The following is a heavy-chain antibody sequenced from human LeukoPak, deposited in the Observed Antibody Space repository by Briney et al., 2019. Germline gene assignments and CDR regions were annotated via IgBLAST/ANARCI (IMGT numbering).Heavy chain of an antibody. D-gene: IGHD3-16*02. CDR1: GFTFSSYA. V-gene: IGHV3-23*01. CDR2: ISGSGGST. CDR3: AKPYRLRLGELSYFDY. J-gene: IGHJ4*02. Sequence: GGSLRLSCAASGFTFSSYAMSWVRQAPGKGLEWVSAISGSGGSTYYADSVKGRFTISRDNPKNTLYLQMNSLRAEDTAVYYCAKPYRLRLGELSYFDYWGQRTLVTVSS.